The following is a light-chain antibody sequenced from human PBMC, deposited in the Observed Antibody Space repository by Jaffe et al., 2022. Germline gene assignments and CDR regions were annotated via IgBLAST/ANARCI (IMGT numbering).Light chain of an antibody. V-gene: IGLV2-14*03. CDR1: SSDVGGYNY. J-gene: IGLJ3*02. CDR2: DVS. Sequence: QSALTQPASVSGSPGQSITISCTGTSSDVGGYNYVSWYQQHPGKAPKLMIYDVSNRPSGVSNRFSGSKSGNTASLTISGLQAEDEADYYCSSYTSSSTLRGVFGGGTKLTVL. CDR3: SSYTSSSTLRGV.